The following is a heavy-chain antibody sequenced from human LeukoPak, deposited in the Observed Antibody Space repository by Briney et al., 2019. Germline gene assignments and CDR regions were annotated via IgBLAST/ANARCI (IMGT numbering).Heavy chain of an antibody. D-gene: IGHD3-3*01. Sequence: ASVKVSCKASGYTFTSYYMHWVRQAPGQGLEWMGIINPSGGSTSYAQKFQGRVTISVDTSKNQFSLKLSSVTAADTAVYYCARYPRHYDFWSGHRDAFDIWGQGTMVTVSS. J-gene: IGHJ3*02. CDR1: GYTFTSYY. CDR2: INPSGGST. CDR3: ARYPRHYDFWSGHRDAFDI. V-gene: IGHV1-46*01.